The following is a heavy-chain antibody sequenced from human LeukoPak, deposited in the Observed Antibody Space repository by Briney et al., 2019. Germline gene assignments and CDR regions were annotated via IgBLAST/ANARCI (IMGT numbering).Heavy chain of an antibody. CDR1: GGSFSGYY. Sequence: SETLSLTCAVYGGSFSGYYWSWIRQPPGKGLEWIGEINHSGSTNYNPSLKSRVTISVDTSKNQFSLKLSSVTAADTAVYYCARRRYYYDSSGYFIPYYFDYWGQGTLVTVSS. CDR3: ARRRYYYDSSGYFIPYYFDY. J-gene: IGHJ4*02. CDR2: INHSGST. V-gene: IGHV4-34*01. D-gene: IGHD3-22*01.